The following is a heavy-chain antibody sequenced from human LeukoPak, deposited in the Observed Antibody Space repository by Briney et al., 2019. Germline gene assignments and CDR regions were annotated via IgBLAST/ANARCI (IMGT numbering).Heavy chain of an antibody. CDR2: IYHSGST. CDR1: GGSISSGGYY. J-gene: IGHJ6*02. V-gene: IGHV4-30-2*01. CDR3: ARGTDYYYYGMDV. Sequence: SETLSLTCTVSGGSISSGGYYWSWIRQPPGKGLEWIGYIYHSGSTYYNPSLKSRVTISVDRSKNQFSLKLSSVTAADTAVYYCARGTDYYYYGMDVWGQGTTVTVSS.